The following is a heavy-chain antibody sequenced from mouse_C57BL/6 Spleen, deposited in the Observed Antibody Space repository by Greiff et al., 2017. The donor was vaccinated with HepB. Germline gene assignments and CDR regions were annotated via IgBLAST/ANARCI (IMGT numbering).Heavy chain of an antibody. J-gene: IGHJ4*01. CDR1: GYAFSSYW. CDR3: AREGLTGYYAMDY. Sequence: QVQLQQSGAELVKPGASVKISCKASGYAFSSYWMNWVKQRPGKGLEWIGQIYPGDGDTNYNGKFKGKATLTADKSSSTAYMQLSSLTSEDSAVYFCAREGLTGYYAMDYWGQGTSITGSS. D-gene: IGHD4-1*01. CDR2: IYPGDGDT. V-gene: IGHV1-80*01.